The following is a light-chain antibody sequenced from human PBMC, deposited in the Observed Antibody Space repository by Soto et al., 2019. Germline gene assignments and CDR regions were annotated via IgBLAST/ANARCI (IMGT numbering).Light chain of an antibody. CDR3: QQYNNWPPLWT. V-gene: IGKV3-15*01. CDR2: GAS. Sequence: IVMTRSPPPLSVSSQGRTPLSRRARQSVSSNLAWYQQKPGQAPRLLIYGASTRATGIPARFSGSGSGTEFTLTISSLQSEDFAVYYCQQYNNWPPLWTFGQGTKVDIK. J-gene: IGKJ1*01. CDR1: QSVSSN.